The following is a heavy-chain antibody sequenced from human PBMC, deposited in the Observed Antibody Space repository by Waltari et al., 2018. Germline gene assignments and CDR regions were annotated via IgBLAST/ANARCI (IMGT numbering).Heavy chain of an antibody. V-gene: IGHV4-38-2*01. D-gene: IGHD6-19*01. CDR2: VSHSGST. Sequence: QVQLQQSGPGQVKPSETLSLTCAVSGGSLRTGYYWGWIRQPLGKGLEWIGSVSHSGSTYYNPSLKSRVTISIHMSKHQFSLELRSVTDADTAVYFCASDLGGTAVATDAFDIWGQGTMVIVSS. J-gene: IGHJ3*02. CDR3: ASDLGGTAVATDAFDI. CDR1: GGSLRTGYY.